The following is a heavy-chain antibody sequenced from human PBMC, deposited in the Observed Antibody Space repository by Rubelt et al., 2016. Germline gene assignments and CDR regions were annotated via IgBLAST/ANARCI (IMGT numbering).Heavy chain of an antibody. CDR1: GFSLSTSGMC. J-gene: IGHJ6*02. CDR2: IDWDDDK. CDR3: ARILLPDYYDSSGGMDV. V-gene: IGHV2-70*15. Sequence: QVTLRESGPALVKPTQTLTLTCTFSGFSLSTSGMCVSWIRQPPGKALEWLARIDWDDDKYYSTSLKTRLTISKDTSKNLVVPTMTNMDPVDTATYYCARILLPDYYDSSGGMDVWGQGTTVTVSS. D-gene: IGHD3-22*01.